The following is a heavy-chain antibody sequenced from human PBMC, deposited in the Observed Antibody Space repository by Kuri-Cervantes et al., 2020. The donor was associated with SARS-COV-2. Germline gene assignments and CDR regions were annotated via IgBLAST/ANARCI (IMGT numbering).Heavy chain of an antibody. Sequence: GGSLRLSCAASGFSFTSYSMTWVRQTPEKGLEWVSSISRTSTYKHYADSVKGRFSMSRDNAKNSLYLQLESLRVADTAIYYCARGGSGDSRPSHYDIPDFYYTLDVWGQGTTVTVSS. CDR3: ARGGSGDSRPSHYDIPDFYYTLDV. CDR2: ISRTSTYK. CDR1: GFSFTSYS. V-gene: IGHV3-21*06. J-gene: IGHJ6*02. D-gene: IGHD3-9*01.